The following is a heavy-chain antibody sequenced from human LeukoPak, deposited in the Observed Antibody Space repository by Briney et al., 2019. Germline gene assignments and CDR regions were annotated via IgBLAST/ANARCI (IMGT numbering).Heavy chain of an antibody. CDR3: ARGGSSGYYSYYYGMDV. Sequence: ASVKVSCKASGYTFTSYGISWVRQAPGQGLEWMGIINPSGGSTSYAQKFQGRVTMTRDTSTSTVYMELSSLRSEDTAVYYCARGGSSGYYSYYYGMDVWGQGTTVTVSS. V-gene: IGHV1-46*01. CDR1: GYTFTSYG. CDR2: INPSGGST. D-gene: IGHD3-22*01. J-gene: IGHJ6*02.